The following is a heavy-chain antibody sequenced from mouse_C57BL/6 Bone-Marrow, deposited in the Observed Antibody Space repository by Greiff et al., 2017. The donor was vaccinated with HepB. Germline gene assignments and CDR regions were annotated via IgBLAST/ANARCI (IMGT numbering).Heavy chain of an antibody. J-gene: IGHJ1*03. V-gene: IGHV1-81*01. CDR2: IYPRSGNT. Sequence: VKLMESGAELARPGASVKLSCKASGYTFTSYGISWVKQRTGQGLEWIGEIYPRSGNTYYNEKFKGKATLTADKSSSTAYMELRSLTSEDSAVYFCARRETTGWWYFDVWGTGTTVTVSS. CDR3: ARRETTGWWYFDV. CDR1: GYTFTSYG. D-gene: IGHD1-1*01.